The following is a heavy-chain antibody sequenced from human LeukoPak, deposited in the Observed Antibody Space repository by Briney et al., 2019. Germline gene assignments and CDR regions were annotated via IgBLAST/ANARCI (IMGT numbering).Heavy chain of an antibody. J-gene: IGHJ6*02. D-gene: IGHD3-3*01. V-gene: IGHV1-2*02. Sequence: ASVKVSCKASGYTFTPYYIHWVRQAPGQGLNWRGWINPNSGGTTYAQKFQGRVTMTWDTSISTAYMELSRLRSDDTAVYYCARDLTIFGLLMDVWGLGTTVTVSS. CDR2: INPNSGGT. CDR3: ARDLTIFGLLMDV. CDR1: GYTFTPYY.